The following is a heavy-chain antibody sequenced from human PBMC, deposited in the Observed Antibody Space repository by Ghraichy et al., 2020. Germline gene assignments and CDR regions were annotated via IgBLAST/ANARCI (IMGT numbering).Heavy chain of an antibody. V-gene: IGHV4-59*01. CDR2: IYYSGST. CDR3: AAGLAMAPLPFDI. D-gene: IGHD5-18*01. CDR1: GGSISSYY. J-gene: IGHJ3*02. Sequence: SETLSLTCTVSGGSISSYYWSWIRQPPGKGLEWIGYIYYSGSTNYNPSLKSRVTISVDTSKNQFSLKLSSVTAADTAVYYCAAGLAMAPLPFDIWGQGTMVTVSS.